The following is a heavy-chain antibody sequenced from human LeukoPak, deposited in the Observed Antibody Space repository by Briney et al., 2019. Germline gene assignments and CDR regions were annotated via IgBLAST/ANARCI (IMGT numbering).Heavy chain of an antibody. J-gene: IGHJ5*02. D-gene: IGHD3-22*01. Sequence: PGGSLRLSCVASEFTFSNYVMSWVRQAPGKGLEWVSAITARGDGTNYADSVRGRFTISRDNSKNTLYLQLSSLRVEDTAVYYCAKHHYYDSNAYSWFDPWGQGTLVTVSS. V-gene: IGHV3-23*01. CDR2: ITARGDGT. CDR1: EFTFSNYV. CDR3: AKHHYYDSNAYSWFDP.